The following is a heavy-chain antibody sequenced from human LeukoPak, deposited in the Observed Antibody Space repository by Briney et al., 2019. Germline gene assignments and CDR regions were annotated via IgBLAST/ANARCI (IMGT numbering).Heavy chain of an antibody. CDR2: IYYSGST. V-gene: IGHV4-59*08. Sequence: SETLSPTCTVSGGSISSYYWSWIRQPPGKGLEWIGYIYYSGSTNYNPSLKSRVTISVDTSKNQFSLKLSSVTAADTAVYYCARHMPLDYYDNWGQGTLVTVSS. J-gene: IGHJ4*02. CDR3: ARHMPLDYYDN. CDR1: GGSISSYY. D-gene: IGHD2-2*01.